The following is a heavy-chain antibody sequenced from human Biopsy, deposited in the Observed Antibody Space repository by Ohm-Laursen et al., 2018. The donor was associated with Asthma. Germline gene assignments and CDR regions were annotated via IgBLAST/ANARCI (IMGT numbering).Heavy chain of an antibody. V-gene: IGHV4-61*01. CDR2: ISYSGNT. CDR3: ARVPTTLRYFDL. CDR1: GGSVSSGSYY. Sequence: GTLSLTCPVSGGSVSSGSYYWSWIRQPPGKGLAWVRYISYSGNTHYNPSLKSRLTISMDTSKNQFSLKLSSVTAADTAVYYCARVPTTLRYFDLWGRGTLVTVSS. J-gene: IGHJ2*01. D-gene: IGHD2-15*01.